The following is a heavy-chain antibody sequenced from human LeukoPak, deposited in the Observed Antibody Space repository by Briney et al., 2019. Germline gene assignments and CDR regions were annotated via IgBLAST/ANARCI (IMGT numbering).Heavy chain of an antibody. CDR3: ATAAITMIVVVSPAAFDI. J-gene: IGHJ3*02. V-gene: IGHV1-24*01. CDR2: FDPEDGET. Sequence: ASVKVSCKVSGYTLTELSMHWVRQAPGKGLEWMGGFDPEDGETIYAQKFQGRVTMTEDTSTDTAYMELSSLRSEDTAVYYCATAAITMIVVVSPAAFDIWGQGTMVTVSS. D-gene: IGHD3-22*01. CDR1: GYTLTELS.